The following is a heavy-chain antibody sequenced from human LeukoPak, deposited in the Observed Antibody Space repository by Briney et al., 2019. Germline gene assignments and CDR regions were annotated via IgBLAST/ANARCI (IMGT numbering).Heavy chain of an antibody. J-gene: IGHJ3*02. D-gene: IGHD6-13*01. CDR3: ARGRRSSSRHDAIDI. V-gene: IGHV4-59*01. CDR1: VGSIGIVY. Sequence: SETLSLTCTVSVGSIGIVYWSWIRHPPGRGREWIGYIDYSGSTNYSPSLESRVSISVDTSKSQFSLKLTSLTAADTSVYYAARGRRSSSRHDAIDIWGQGTMVTASS. CDR2: IDYSGST.